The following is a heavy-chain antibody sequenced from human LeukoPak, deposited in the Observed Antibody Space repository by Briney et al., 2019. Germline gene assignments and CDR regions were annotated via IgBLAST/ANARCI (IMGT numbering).Heavy chain of an antibody. CDR1: GFTLSRDR. CDR3: ARDPGIAAAGTSWFDP. V-gene: IGHV3-33*07. Sequence: PGGSPRLSSATSGFTLSRDRMSWVRQAPGKGLEWVAVIWYDGSNKYYADSVKGRFTISRDNSKNTLYLQMNSLRAEDTAVYYCARDPGIAAAGTSWFDPWGQGTLVTVSS. D-gene: IGHD6-13*01. J-gene: IGHJ5*02. CDR2: IWYDGSNK.